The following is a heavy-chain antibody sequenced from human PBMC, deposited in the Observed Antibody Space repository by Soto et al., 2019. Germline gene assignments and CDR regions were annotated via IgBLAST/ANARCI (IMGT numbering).Heavy chain of an antibody. Sequence: ASVKVSCKASGYIFTGYYMHWVRQAPGQGLEWMGWINPNSGGTNYAQRFQGRVTMTRDTSISTAYMELSRLRSDVTAVYYFARPLYSSSGYWGQGTRVTVSS. J-gene: IGHJ4*02. V-gene: IGHV1-2*02. CDR3: ARPLYSSSGY. CDR1: GYIFTGYY. D-gene: IGHD6-19*01. CDR2: INPNSGGT.